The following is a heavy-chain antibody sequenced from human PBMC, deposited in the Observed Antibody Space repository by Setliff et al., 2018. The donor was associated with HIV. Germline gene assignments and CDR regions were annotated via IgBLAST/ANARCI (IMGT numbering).Heavy chain of an antibody. D-gene: IGHD1-1*01. V-gene: IGHV1-2*02. J-gene: IGHJ6*03. CDR3: TRDPTGSNFYNFQFYMDV. Sequence: GASVKVSCKASGYTFTGNSDYYLHWVRQAPGQGPEWMGWINPYSGAAKYAQQFQGRVTLTRDMSLRTVYMELSGLTSDDTAVYYCTRDPTGSNFYNFQFYMDVWGKGTSVTVSS. CDR1: GYTFTGNSDYY. CDR2: INPYSGAA.